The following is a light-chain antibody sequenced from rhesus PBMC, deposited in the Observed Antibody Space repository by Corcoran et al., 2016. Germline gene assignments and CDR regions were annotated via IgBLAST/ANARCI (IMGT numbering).Light chain of an antibody. CDR2: DVS. Sequence: DIQMTQSPSSLSASVGDRVTITCRASQDISNFLSWYQQKPGKAPKLLIYDVSPLQSGVPSRFSGIGAGTEFTLTITSLQPEDFATYYCLQYNSAPYSFGQGSKVDIK. CDR3: LQYNSAPYS. CDR1: QDISNF. V-gene: IGKV1S21*01. J-gene: IGKJ2*01.